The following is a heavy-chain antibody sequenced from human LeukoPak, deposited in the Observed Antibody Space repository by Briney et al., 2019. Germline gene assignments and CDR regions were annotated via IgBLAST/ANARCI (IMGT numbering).Heavy chain of an antibody. CDR3: VRWGPSKAMDV. CDR1: GFTVSSNY. D-gene: IGHD7-27*01. Sequence: GGSLRLSCAASGFTVSSNYMSWVRQAPGKGLEWVSVIYSGGSTYYADSVKGRFTISRDNSKNMLYVEMNSLRAEDTAVYYCVRWGPSKAMDVWGKGTTVTVSP. V-gene: IGHV3-53*01. CDR2: IYSGGST. J-gene: IGHJ6*04.